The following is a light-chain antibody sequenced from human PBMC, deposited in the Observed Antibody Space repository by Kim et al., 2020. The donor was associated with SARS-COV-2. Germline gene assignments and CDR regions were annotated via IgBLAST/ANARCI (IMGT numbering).Light chain of an antibody. CDR2: TND. J-gene: IGLJ2*01. Sequence: VPLYCSGSPSNSDTIPVNCTQHLPGTAHKLLIYTNDQRPSGIPDRFSGSKSGTSASLAISGLQSEDESNYYCSSWDGSLRGRIFGGGTKVTVL. V-gene: IGLV1-44*01. CDR3: SSWDGSLRGRI. CDR1: PSNSDTIP.